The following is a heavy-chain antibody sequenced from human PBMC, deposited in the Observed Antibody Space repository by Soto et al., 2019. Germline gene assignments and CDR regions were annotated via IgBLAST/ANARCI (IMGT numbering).Heavy chain of an antibody. CDR2: IISNDDK. Sequence: SGPTLVNPTETLTLTCSVSGFSLTETRMGVSWIRQAPGKALEWLAHIISNDDKSYSTSLKSRLTISKDTSKSQVVLRMTNMDPVDTGRYYCARALFYSDSDGYYFEFDYWGPGTLVTVS. CDR1: GFSLTETRMG. D-gene: IGHD3-22*01. J-gene: IGHJ4*02. CDR3: ARALFYSDSDGYYFEFDY. V-gene: IGHV2-26*01.